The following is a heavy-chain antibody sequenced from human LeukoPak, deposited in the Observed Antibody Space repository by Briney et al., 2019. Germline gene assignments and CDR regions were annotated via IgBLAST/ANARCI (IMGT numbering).Heavy chain of an antibody. Sequence: ASVKVSCKASGYTFTSYYMHWVRQAPGQGLELMGIIHPSSGSTNYAQKFQGRVTITADESTSTAYMELSSLRSEDTAVYYCARDLIPDSSGHDAFDIWGQGTMVTVSS. CDR3: ARDLIPDSSGHDAFDI. CDR1: GYTFTSYY. J-gene: IGHJ3*02. CDR2: IHPSSGST. V-gene: IGHV1-46*01. D-gene: IGHD3-22*01.